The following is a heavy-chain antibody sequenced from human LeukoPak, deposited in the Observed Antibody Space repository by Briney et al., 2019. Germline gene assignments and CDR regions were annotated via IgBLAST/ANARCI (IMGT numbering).Heavy chain of an antibody. D-gene: IGHD6-25*01. CDR2: ISGGSSHR. CDR1: GFSFSVYD. V-gene: IGHV3-21*06. J-gene: IGHJ4*02. Sequence: PGGSLRLSCTASGFSFSVYDMNWVRQAPGKGLEWVSSISGGSSHRYFAESAKGRFTISRDNAKNSLYLQMNSLRAEDTAIYYCGRAFPPLRTSAAGDFWGQGTLVTVSS. CDR3: GRAFPPLRTSAAGDF.